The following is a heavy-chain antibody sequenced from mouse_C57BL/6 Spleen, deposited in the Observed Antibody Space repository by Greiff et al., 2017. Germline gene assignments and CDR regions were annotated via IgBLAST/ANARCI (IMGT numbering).Heavy chain of an antibody. CDR2: IWSGGST. D-gene: IGHD2-2*01. Sequence: QVHVKQSGPGLVQPSQSLSITCTVSGFSLTSYGVHWVRQSPGKGLEWLGVIWSGGSTDYNAAFISRLSISKDNSKSQVFFKMNSLQADDTAIYYCARVMGYDGAWFAYWGQGTLVTVSA. V-gene: IGHV2-2*01. CDR3: ARVMGYDGAWFAY. CDR1: GFSLTSYG. J-gene: IGHJ3*01.